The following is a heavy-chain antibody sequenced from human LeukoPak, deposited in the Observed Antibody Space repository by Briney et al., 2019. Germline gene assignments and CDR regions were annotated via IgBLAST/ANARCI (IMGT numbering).Heavy chain of an antibody. V-gene: IGHV4-59*01. Sequence: SETLSLTCAVSGGSLSVYYWSWIRQPPGKGLEWIGYIYYSGSANYNPSLTSRVTISVDTSKNQFSLKLSSVTAADTAVYYCARVFYSSSSPYFFDSWGQGTLVTVSS. CDR1: GGSLSVYY. CDR2: IYYSGSA. J-gene: IGHJ4*02. D-gene: IGHD6-6*01. CDR3: ARVFYSSSSPYFFDS.